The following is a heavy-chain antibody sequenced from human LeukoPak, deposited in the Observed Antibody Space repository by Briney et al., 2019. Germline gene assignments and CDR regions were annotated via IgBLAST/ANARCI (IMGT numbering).Heavy chain of an antibody. CDR1: GFTFSSYD. Sequence: GGSLRLSCAASGFTFSSYDMHWVRQATGKGLEGVSAIGTAGDTYYPGSVKGRFTVSRENAKNSLYLQMNSLRAGDTAVYYCARASSSWYLIDWGQGTLVTVSS. V-gene: IGHV3-13*01. J-gene: IGHJ4*02. CDR2: IGTAGDT. CDR3: ARASSSWYLID. D-gene: IGHD6-13*01.